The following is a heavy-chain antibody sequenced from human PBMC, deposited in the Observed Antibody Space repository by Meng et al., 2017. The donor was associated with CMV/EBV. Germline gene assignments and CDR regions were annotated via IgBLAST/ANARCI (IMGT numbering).Heavy chain of an antibody. V-gene: IGHV1-2*02. D-gene: IGHD1-20*01. CDR3: AGEKLVNWNPRHYYYGMDV. J-gene: IGHJ6*02. Sequence: ASVKVSCKASGYTFTGYYMHWVRQAPGQGLEWMGWINPNSGGTNYAQKFQGRVTMTRDTSISTAYMELSRLRSDDTAVYYCAGEKLVNWNPRHYYYGMDVWGQGTTVTVSS. CDR1: GYTFTGYY. CDR2: INPNSGGT.